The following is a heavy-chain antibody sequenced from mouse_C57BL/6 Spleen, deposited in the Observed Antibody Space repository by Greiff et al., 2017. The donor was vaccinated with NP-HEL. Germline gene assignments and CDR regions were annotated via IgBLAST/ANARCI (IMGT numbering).Heavy chain of an antibody. J-gene: IGHJ2*01. Sequence: VQLQQSGAELVKPGASVKISCKASGYAFSSYWMNWVKQRPGKGLEWIGQIYPGDGDTNYNGKFKGKATLTADKSSSTAYMQLSSLTSEDSAVYFCAREGFYYGSSQYYFDYWGQGTTLTVSS. CDR2: IYPGDGDT. CDR3: AREGFYYGSSQYYFDY. V-gene: IGHV1-80*01. CDR1: GYAFSSYW. D-gene: IGHD1-1*01.